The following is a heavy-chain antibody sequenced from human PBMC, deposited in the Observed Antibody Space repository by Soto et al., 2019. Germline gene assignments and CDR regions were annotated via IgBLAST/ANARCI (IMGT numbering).Heavy chain of an antibody. CDR1: GYSFTSYW. Sequence: PGESLKISCKGSGYSFTSYWIGWVRQMPGEGLEWMGIIYPGDFDTRYSPSFQGQVTVSADKSISTAYLQWSSLKASDTAMYYCARTYYYDSSGYRLDYWGQGTLVTVPS. D-gene: IGHD3-22*01. CDR2: IYPGDFDT. J-gene: IGHJ4*02. V-gene: IGHV5-51*01. CDR3: ARTYYYDSSGYRLDY.